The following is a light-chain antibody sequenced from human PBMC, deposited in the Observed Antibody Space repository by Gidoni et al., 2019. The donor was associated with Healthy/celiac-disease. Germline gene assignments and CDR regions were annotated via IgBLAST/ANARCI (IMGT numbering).Light chain of an antibody. CDR1: QSISSW. Sequence: DIPMPQSPSTLSASVGDRVTITCRASQSISSWLAWYQQKPGKAPKLLIYKASSLESGVPSRFSGSGSGTEFTLTISSLQPDDFATYYCQQYNSYAYSFXXXTKLEIK. V-gene: IGKV1-5*03. CDR2: KAS. J-gene: IGKJ2*03. CDR3: QQYNSYAYS.